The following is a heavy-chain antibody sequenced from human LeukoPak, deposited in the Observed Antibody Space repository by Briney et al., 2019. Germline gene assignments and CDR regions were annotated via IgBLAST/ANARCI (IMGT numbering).Heavy chain of an antibody. J-gene: IGHJ4*02. CDR3: ARDPGSSGWYDY. CDR1: GGSISSGGYY. D-gene: IGHD6-19*01. V-gene: IGHV4-31*03. CDR2: IYYSGST. Sequence: NPSETLSLTCTVSGGSISSGGYYWSWIRQHPRKGLEWIGYIYYSGSTYYNPSLKSRVTISVDSSKNQFSLKLSSVTAADTAVYYCARDPGSSGWYDYWGQGTLVTVSS.